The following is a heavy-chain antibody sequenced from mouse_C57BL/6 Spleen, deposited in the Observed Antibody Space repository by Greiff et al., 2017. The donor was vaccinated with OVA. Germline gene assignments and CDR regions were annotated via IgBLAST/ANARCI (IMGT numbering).Heavy chain of an antibody. CDR3: ARSSYDYDRGGYAMDY. CDR2: IYPGDGDT. J-gene: IGHJ4*01. Sequence: QVQLQQSGPELVKPGASVKISCKASGYAFSSSWMNWVKQRPGKGLEGIGRIYPGDGDTTYNGKFKGKATLTAEKSSSTAYMQLSSLTSEDSAVYFCARSSYDYDRGGYAMDYWGQGTSVTVSS. D-gene: IGHD2-4*01. V-gene: IGHV1-82*01. CDR1: GYAFSSSW.